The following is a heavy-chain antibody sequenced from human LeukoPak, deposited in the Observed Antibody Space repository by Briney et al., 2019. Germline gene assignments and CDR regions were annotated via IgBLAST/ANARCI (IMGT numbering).Heavy chain of an antibody. Sequence: GGSLRLSCAASEFTFSSYAMNWVRQAPGKGLEWVSAISDSGGSTYYADSVKGRFTISRDNSKNTVYLQMNSLRAEDTAVYYCAKDRRACSSSSCYYRFDYWGQGTLVTVSS. CDR1: EFTFSSYA. J-gene: IGHJ4*02. CDR3: AKDRRACSSSSCYYRFDY. D-gene: IGHD2-2*01. V-gene: IGHV3-23*01. CDR2: ISDSGGST.